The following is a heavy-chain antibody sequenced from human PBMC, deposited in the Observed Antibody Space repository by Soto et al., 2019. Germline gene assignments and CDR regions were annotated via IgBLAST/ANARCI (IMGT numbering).Heavy chain of an antibody. J-gene: IGHJ4*02. D-gene: IGHD2-21*01. V-gene: IGHV3-7*01. CDR3: ARIPRNSEGY. CDR1: GFSFSNYW. Sequence: QLVESGGGLVQPGGSLRLSCAASGFSFSNYWMSWVRQAPGKGLEWVAYIKEDGSEQYYVDSVKGRFTISKDNAKNSLYLQMNSLRAEDTAVYYCARIPRNSEGYWGQGTLVTVSS. CDR2: IKEDGSEQ.